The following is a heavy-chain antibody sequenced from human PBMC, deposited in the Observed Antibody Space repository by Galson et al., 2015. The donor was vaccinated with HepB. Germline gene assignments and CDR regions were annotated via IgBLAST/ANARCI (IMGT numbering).Heavy chain of an antibody. CDR1: RYTLTDLS. CDR2: FDPEDGET. Sequence: SVKVSCKVCRYTLTDLSMHWVRQAPGKGLEWMGGFDPEDGETIYAQKFQGRVTMTEDTSTDTAYMELSSLRSEDTAVYYCATWVQTWGWYVYYFDYWGQGTLVTVSS. V-gene: IGHV1-24*01. CDR3: ATWVQTWGWYVYYFDY. D-gene: IGHD6-19*01. J-gene: IGHJ4*02.